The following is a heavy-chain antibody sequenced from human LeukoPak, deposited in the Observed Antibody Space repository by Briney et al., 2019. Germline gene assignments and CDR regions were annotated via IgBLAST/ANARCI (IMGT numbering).Heavy chain of an antibody. Sequence: SETLSLTCTVSGGSISSSSYYWGWIRQPPGKGLEWIGGIYYSGSTYYNPSLKSRVTISVDTSKNQFSLKLSSVTAADTAVYYCARLMVRGVSTFDYWGQGTLVTVSS. CDR3: ARLMVRGVSTFDY. D-gene: IGHD3-10*01. V-gene: IGHV4-39*01. CDR1: GGSISSSSYY. CDR2: IYYSGST. J-gene: IGHJ4*02.